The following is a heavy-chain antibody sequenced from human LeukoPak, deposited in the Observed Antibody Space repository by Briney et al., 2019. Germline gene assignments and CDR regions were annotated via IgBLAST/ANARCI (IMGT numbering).Heavy chain of an antibody. V-gene: IGHV4-39*07. CDR3: ASYYGSSLDI. Sequence: SETLSLTCTVSGGSISSSSYYWGWIRQPPGKGLEWIGSIYYNGSTYYNPSLKIRVTISVDTSKNQFSLKLSSVTAADTAVYYCASYYGSSLDIWGQGTMVTVSS. D-gene: IGHD3-10*01. CDR1: GGSISSSSYY. J-gene: IGHJ3*02. CDR2: IYYNGST.